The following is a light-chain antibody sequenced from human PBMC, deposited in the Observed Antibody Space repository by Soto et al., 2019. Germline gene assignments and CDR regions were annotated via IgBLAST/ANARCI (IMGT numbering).Light chain of an antibody. Sequence: QLVLTQSPSASGSLGASVKVTCTLSSGHSNYAIAWHQQQPEKGPRYLVKVNSDGSHNRGDGIPDRFSGSSSGAERYLTISSLQSEDEADYYCQTWDSGIVVFGGGTKLTVL. J-gene: IGLJ3*02. CDR3: QTWDSGIVV. V-gene: IGLV4-69*01. CDR2: VNSDGSH. CDR1: SGHSNYA.